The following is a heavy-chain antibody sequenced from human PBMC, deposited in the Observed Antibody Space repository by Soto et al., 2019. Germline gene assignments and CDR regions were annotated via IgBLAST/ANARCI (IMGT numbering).Heavy chain of an antibody. CDR3: AKSARGITMIVVAQVAFDI. J-gene: IGHJ3*02. V-gene: IGHV3-23*01. D-gene: IGHD3-22*01. Sequence: PGGSLRLSCAASGFSFSSYAMSWVRQAPGKGLEWGSAISGSGGSTYYADSVKGRFTISRDNSKNTLYLQMNSLRAEDTAVYYCAKSARGITMIVVAQVAFDIWGQGTMVTVSS. CDR1: GFSFSSYA. CDR2: ISGSGGST.